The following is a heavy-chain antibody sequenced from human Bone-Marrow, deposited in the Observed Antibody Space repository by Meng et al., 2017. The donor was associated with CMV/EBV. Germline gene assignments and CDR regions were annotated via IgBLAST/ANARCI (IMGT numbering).Heavy chain of an antibody. J-gene: IGHJ5*02. V-gene: IGHV3-13*01. CDR2: IGTAGNT. CDR1: GFTFSSND. Sequence: GESLKISCAASGFTFSSNDMHWVRQTTGKGLEWVSAIGTAGNTYYPGSVKGRFTISRDNAKNSLYLQMDSLRGEDTAVYYCAREVRSRGGFDPWGQGTLVTVSS. CDR3: AREVRSRGGFDP. D-gene: IGHD3-10*01.